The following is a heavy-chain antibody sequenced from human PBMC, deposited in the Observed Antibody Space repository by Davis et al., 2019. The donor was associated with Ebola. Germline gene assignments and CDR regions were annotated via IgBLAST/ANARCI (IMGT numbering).Heavy chain of an antibody. CDR3: AMPDCSGADCFSVYIKS. Sequence: ASVPVSCKASGYIFTTYAIHWVRQAPGQRLEWMGWINAGNGDTKSSQKFQGRVTITRDTSASTAYMELNSLRAKDTAVYYCAMPDCSGADCFSVYIKSWGQGTLVTVSS. V-gene: IGHV1-3*01. D-gene: IGHD2-21*02. CDR1: GYIFTTYA. CDR2: INAGNGDT. J-gene: IGHJ4*02.